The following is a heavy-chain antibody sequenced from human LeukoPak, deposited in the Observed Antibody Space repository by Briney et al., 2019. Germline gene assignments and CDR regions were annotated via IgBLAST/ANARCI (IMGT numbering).Heavy chain of an antibody. V-gene: IGHV3-7*01. J-gene: IGHJ4*02. CDR3: ARGNTFMVWSIFDY. CDR2: IKEDGGET. D-gene: IGHD5-18*01. CDR1: GFPFSRHW. Sequence: GGSLRLFCAASGFPFSRHWMSWVRQAPGKGLEWVANIKEDGGETFYVDSVKGRFTISRDNAKNSLYLQMNSLRAEDTAVYYCARGNTFMVWSIFDYWGQGTLVTVSS.